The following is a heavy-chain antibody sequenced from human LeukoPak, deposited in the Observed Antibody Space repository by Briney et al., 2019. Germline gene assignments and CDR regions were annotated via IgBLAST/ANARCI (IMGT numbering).Heavy chain of an antibody. CDR2: INPNSGGT. V-gene: IGHV1-2*06. J-gene: IGHJ4*02. D-gene: IGHD6-13*01. Sequence: SXXVSCKASGYTFTGYYMHWVRQAPGQGLEWMGRINPNSGGTNYAQKFQGRVTMTRDTSISTAYMELSRLRSDDTAVYYCARVSGSSWGGDFDYWGQGTLVTVSS. CDR3: ARVSGSSWGGDFDY. CDR1: GYTFTGYY.